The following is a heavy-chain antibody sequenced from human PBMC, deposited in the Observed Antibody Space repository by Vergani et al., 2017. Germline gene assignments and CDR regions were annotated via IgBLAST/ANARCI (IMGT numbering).Heavy chain of an antibody. CDR2: ISYDGSNK. Sequence: VQLVESGGGLVKPGGSLRLSCAASGFTFSSYSMNWVRQAPGKGLEWVAVISYDGSNKYYADSVKGRFTISRDNSKNTLYLQMNSLRAEDTAVYYCAKESGIAAAGTSWYYYYGMDVWGQGTTVTVSS. D-gene: IGHD6-13*01. CDR3: AKESGIAAAGTSWYYYYGMDV. V-gene: IGHV3-30*18. CDR1: GFTFSSYS. J-gene: IGHJ6*02.